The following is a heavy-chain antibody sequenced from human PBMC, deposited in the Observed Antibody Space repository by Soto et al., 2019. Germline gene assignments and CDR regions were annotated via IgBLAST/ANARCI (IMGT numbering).Heavy chain of an antibody. Sequence: SETLSLTCTVSGASMNSYHWSWIRQPAGKGLEWTGHIHSSGSTNYNPSLKSRVTMSVDTSKNQFSLRAEDTAVYYCARDFLDHRSGSYRAPDYWGQGTLVTVSS. CDR1: GASMNSYH. CDR3: ARDFLDHRSGSYRAPDY. V-gene: IGHV4-4*07. D-gene: IGHD1-26*01. CDR2: IHSSGST. J-gene: IGHJ4*02.